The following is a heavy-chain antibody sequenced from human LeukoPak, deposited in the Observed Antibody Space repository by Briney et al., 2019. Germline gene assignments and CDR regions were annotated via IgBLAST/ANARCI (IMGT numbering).Heavy chain of an antibody. CDR1: GYTSPYY. V-gene: IGHV1-2*02. CDR3: ARDNYGRLDY. D-gene: IGHD3-10*01. CDR2: IDPNSGAT. Sequence: ASVKVSCKPCGYTSPYYIHWVRQAPGQGLEWMGWIDPNSGATISAHTFQGRVSMTKDTSFTTVYMELSTLKSDDTAVYYCARDNYGRLDYWGQGSLVTVSS. J-gene: IGHJ4*02.